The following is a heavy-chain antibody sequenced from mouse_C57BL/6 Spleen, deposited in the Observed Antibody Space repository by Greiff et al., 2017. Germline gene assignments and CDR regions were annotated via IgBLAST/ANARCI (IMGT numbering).Heavy chain of an antibody. CDR3: ARYGVVATEYAMDY. CDR2: IRNKANGYTT. V-gene: IGHV7-3*01. D-gene: IGHD1-1*01. J-gene: IGHJ4*01. CDR1: GFTFTDYY. Sequence: EVQLVESGGGLVQPGGSLSLSCAASGFTFTDYYMSWVRQPPGKALEWLGFIRNKANGYTTEYSASVKGRFTISRDNSQSILYLQMNALRAEDSATYYCARYGVVATEYAMDYWGQGTSVTVSS.